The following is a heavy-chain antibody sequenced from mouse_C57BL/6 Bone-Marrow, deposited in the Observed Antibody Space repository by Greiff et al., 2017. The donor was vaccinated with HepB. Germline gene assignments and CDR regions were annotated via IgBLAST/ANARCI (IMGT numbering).Heavy chain of an antibody. J-gene: IGHJ4*01. Sequence: QVQLQQSGAELVRPGASVKLSCKASGYTFTDYYINWVKQRPGQGLEWIARIYPGSGNTYYNEKFKGKATLTAEKSSSTAYMQLSSLTSEDSAVYFCAGNSSYVFYYAMDDWGQVTSVTVSS. CDR2: IYPGSGNT. D-gene: IGHD1-1*01. V-gene: IGHV1-76*01. CDR1: GYTFTDYY. CDR3: AGNSSYVFYYAMDD.